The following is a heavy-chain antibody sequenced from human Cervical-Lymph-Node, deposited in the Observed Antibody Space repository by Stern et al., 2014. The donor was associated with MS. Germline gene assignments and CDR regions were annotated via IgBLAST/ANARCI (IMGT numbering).Heavy chain of an antibody. CDR1: GFRFSSYA. CDR3: AKERRWLQQAENFDN. J-gene: IGHJ4*02. Sequence: EVQLLESGGGLVQPGGSLRLSCVASGFRFSSYAMSWVRQAPGKGLAWVATSGGSGDSTYYADSVKGRFTISRDIAKNTVFLQMNSLRAEDTALYYCAKERRWLQQAENFDNWGQGTLVTVSS. D-gene: IGHD5-24*01. CDR2: SGGSGDST. V-gene: IGHV3-23*01.